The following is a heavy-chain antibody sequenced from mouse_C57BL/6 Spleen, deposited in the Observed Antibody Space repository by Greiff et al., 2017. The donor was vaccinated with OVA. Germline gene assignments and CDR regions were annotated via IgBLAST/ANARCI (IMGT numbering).Heavy chain of an antibody. CDR1: GYTFTSYW. CDR2: IDPSDSYT. V-gene: IGHV1-69*01. J-gene: IGHJ2*01. CDR3: ARGQLRLVYFDY. Sequence: QVQLQQPGAELVMPGASVKLSCKASGYTFTSYWMHWVKQRPGQGLEWIGEIDPSDSYTNYNQKFKGKSTLTVDKSSSTAYMQLSSLTSEDSAVYYCARGQLRLVYFDYWGQGTTLTVSS. D-gene: IGHD3-2*02.